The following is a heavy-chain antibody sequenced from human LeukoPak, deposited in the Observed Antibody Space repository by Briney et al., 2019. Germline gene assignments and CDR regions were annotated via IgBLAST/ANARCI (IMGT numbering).Heavy chain of an antibody. CDR2: ISSSSSYI. CDR3: ARGLPSITMIVVGDY. Sequence: GGSLRLSCAASGFIFSSYSMNWVRQAPGKGLEWVSSISSSSSYIYYADSVKGRFTISRDNAKNSLYLQMNSLRAEDTAVYYCARGLPSITMIVVGDYWGQGTLVTVSS. J-gene: IGHJ4*02. V-gene: IGHV3-21*01. D-gene: IGHD3-22*01. CDR1: GFIFSSYS.